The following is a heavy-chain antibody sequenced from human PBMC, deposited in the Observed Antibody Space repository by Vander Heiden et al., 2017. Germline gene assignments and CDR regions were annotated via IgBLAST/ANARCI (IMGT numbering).Heavy chain of an antibody. V-gene: IGHV4-39*01. J-gene: IGHJ5*02. CDR2: ISQTGST. CDR3: ARLRFLEWLLYFNWFDP. CDR1: GGPISSSGYN. D-gene: IGHD3-3*01. Sequence: QLQLQESGPGLVKPSETLSLTCTVSGGPISSSGYNWGWIRQPPGKGLEWIGSISQTGSTYYNPSLFSRVTISVDTSKNQFSLRLSPVTAADTAIYYCARLRFLEWLLYFNWFDPWGQGTLVTVSS.